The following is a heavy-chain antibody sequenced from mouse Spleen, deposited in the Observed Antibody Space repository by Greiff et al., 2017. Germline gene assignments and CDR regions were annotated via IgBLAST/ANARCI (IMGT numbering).Heavy chain of an antibody. D-gene: IGHD4-1*01. CDR2: IHPNSGST. Sequence: VQLQQPGAELVKPGASVKLSCKASGYTFTSYWMHWVKQRPGQGLEWIGMIHPNSGSTNYNEKFKSKATLTVDKSSSTAYMQLSSLTSEDSAVYYCARSRGQTGAWFAYWGQGTLVTVSA. CDR3: ARSRGQTGAWFAY. CDR1: GYTFTSYW. J-gene: IGHJ3*01. V-gene: IGHV1-64*01.